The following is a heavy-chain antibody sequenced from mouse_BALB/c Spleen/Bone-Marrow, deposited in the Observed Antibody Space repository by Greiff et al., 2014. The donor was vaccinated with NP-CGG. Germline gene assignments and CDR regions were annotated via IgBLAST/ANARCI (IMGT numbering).Heavy chain of an antibody. Sequence: PVKTGASVKISCKASGYSFTGYYMHWVKQSHGKSLEWIGYISCYNGATSYNQKFKGKATFTVDTSSSTAYMQFNSLTSEDSAVYYCARGDTTATHWYFDVWGAGTTVTVSS. CDR2: ISCYNGAT. V-gene: IGHV1S34*01. CDR1: GYSFTGYY. J-gene: IGHJ1*01. D-gene: IGHD1-2*01. CDR3: ARGDTTATHWYFDV.